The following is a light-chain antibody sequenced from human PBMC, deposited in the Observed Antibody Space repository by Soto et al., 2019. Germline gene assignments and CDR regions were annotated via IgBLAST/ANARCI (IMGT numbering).Light chain of an antibody. Sequence: QSVLTQPASVSGSPGQSITISCTGTSSDVGGYNYVSWYQQYPGKAPKLMIYEVSNRPSGVSNRFSGSKSVNTATLTISRLQAEDEADYYCSSYTSSSTRVFGTGTKVTVL. V-gene: IGLV2-14*01. J-gene: IGLJ1*01. CDR3: SSYTSSSTRV. CDR2: EVS. CDR1: SSDVGGYNY.